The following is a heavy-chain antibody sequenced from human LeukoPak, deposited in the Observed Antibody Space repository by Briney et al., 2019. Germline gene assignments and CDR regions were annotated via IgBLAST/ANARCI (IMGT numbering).Heavy chain of an antibody. V-gene: IGHV3-73*01. CDR3: TRLTQDYGSGSYYPDY. CDR2: IRSKANSYAT. CDR1: GFTFSGSA. J-gene: IGHJ4*02. Sequence: GGSLRLSCAASGFTFSGSAMHWVRQASGKGLEWVGRIRSKANSYATAYAASVKGRFTISRDDSKNTAYLQMNSLKTEDTAVYYCTRLTQDYGSGSYYPDYWGQGTLVTVSS. D-gene: IGHD3-10*01.